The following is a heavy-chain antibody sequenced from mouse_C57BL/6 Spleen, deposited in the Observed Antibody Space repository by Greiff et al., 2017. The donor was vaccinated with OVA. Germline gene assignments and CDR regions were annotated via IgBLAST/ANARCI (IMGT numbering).Heavy chain of an antibody. CDR1: GFTFSNYW. CDR3: TALGRIYFDY. J-gene: IGHJ2*01. D-gene: IGHD4-1*01. Sequence: EVQGVESGGGLVQPGGSMKLSCVASGFTFSNYWMNWVRQSPEKGLEWVAQIRLKSDNYATHYAESVKGRFTISRDDSKSSVYLQMNNLRAEDTGIYYCTALGRIYFDYWGQGTTLTVSS. V-gene: IGHV6-3*01. CDR2: IRLKSDNYAT.